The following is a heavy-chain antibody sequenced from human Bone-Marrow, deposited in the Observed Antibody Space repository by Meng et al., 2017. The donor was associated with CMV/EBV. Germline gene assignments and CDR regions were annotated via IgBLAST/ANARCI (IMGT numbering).Heavy chain of an antibody. Sequence: GESLKISCAASGFTVSSNYMSWVRQAPGKGLEWVSVIYSGGSTYYADSVKGRFTISRDNSKNTLYLQMNSLRAEDTAVYECAGVDGDFWSGYFCDYWGQGTLVTVPS. CDR2: IYSGGST. V-gene: IGHV3-53*01. D-gene: IGHD3-3*01. CDR3: AGVDGDFWSGYFCDY. CDR1: GFTVSSNY. J-gene: IGHJ4*02.